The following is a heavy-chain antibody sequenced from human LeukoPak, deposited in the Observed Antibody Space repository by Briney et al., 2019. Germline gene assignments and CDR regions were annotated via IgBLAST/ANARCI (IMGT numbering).Heavy chain of an antibody. V-gene: IGHV4-59*01. J-gene: IGHJ4*02. CDR3: ASTYNSKWSTFDY. D-gene: IGHD2-15*01. CDR1: SGSISDYY. CDR2: IYYSGST. Sequence: SETLSLTCTVSSGSISDYYWSWIRQPPGKGLEWIGYIYYSGSTNYNPSLKSRVTMSVDTSKNQFPLKLNSVTAADTAMYYCASTYNSKWSTFDYWGQGTLVPVSS.